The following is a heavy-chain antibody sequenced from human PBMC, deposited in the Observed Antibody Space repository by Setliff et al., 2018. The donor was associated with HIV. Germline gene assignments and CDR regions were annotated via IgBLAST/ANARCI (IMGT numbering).Heavy chain of an antibody. CDR1: YGSISGHY. J-gene: IGHJ4*02. CDR2: IHHSGGT. Sequence: PSETLSLTCTVSYGSISGHYWTWTRRPPGKGLEWIGYIHHSGGTQYNPSLMSRLTMSVDSSKNQFSLSLSSVTAADTAVYYCARLPDINSWPFDYWARGTLVTVSS. CDR3: ARLPDINSWPFDY. V-gene: IGHV4-59*11. D-gene: IGHD6-13*01.